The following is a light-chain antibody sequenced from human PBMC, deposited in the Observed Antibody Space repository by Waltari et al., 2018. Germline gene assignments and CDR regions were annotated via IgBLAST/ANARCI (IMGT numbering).Light chain of an antibody. Sequence: EIVMTQSPATLSVSPGERATLSCRASQSVSSNLAWYQQKPGQVPRLLIYGASTRATGIPARFRGSGSGTEFTLTLSSMQSEDFAVYYCQQYNNWPQTFGQGTKVEIK. CDR3: QQYNNWPQT. J-gene: IGKJ1*01. CDR2: GAS. CDR1: QSVSSN. V-gene: IGKV3-15*01.